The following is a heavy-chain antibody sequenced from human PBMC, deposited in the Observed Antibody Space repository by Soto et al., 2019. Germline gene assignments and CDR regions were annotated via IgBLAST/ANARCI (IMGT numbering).Heavy chain of an antibody. D-gene: IGHD3-10*01. Sequence: PSETLSLTCTVSGGSMSSYYWSWIRQPPGKGLEWIGYIYYSGGTIYNPSLKSRVNISVDTSKNQFSLKLSSVTAADTAVYYCARYGSGSSVWFDPWGQGTLVTVSS. CDR3: ARYGSGSSVWFDP. J-gene: IGHJ5*02. CDR1: GGSMSSYY. CDR2: IYYSGGT. V-gene: IGHV4-59*01.